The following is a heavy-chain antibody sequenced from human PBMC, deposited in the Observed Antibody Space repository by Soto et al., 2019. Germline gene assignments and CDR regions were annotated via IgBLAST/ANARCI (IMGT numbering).Heavy chain of an antibody. CDR2: ITSGGST. CDR1: GFPFTTYA. D-gene: IGHD1-1*01. Sequence: EVHLLESGGGLVQPGGSLRLSCAASGFPFTTYAMTWVRQAPGKGLEWVSAITSGGSTYYTDSVKGRFTISRDNSKNTLYLQMNSLRADDTAVYFCAKGPSGDWNDAFDIWSRGTMVSVFS. J-gene: IGHJ3*02. V-gene: IGHV3-23*01. CDR3: AKGPSGDWNDAFDI.